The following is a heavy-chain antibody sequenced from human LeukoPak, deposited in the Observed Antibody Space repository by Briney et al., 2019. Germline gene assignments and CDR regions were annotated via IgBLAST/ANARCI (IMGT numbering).Heavy chain of an antibody. CDR3: ARRAMAGTTFDY. D-gene: IGHD4-17*01. Sequence: SETLSLTCTVSDDSISSYYWSWIRQPAGKGLEWIGHIYTSGSTNYNPSLKSRVTMSVDTSKNQFSLKLSSVTAADTAVYYCARRAMAGTTFDYWGQGTLVTVSS. CDR1: DDSISSYY. CDR2: IYTSGST. V-gene: IGHV4-4*07. J-gene: IGHJ4*02.